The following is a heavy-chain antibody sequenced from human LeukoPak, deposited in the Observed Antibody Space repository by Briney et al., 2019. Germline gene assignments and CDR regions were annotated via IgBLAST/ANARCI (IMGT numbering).Heavy chain of an antibody. CDR2: ISSSSSYI. CDR3: ARVGQQLVFNWFDP. D-gene: IGHD6-13*01. CDR1: GFTFSSYS. V-gene: IGHV3-21*01. Sequence: GGSLRLSCAASGFTFSSYSMNWVRQAPGKGLEWVSSISSSSSYIYYVDSVKGRFTISRDNAKNSLYLQMNSLRAEDTAVYYCARVGQQLVFNWFDPWGQGTLVTVSS. J-gene: IGHJ5*02.